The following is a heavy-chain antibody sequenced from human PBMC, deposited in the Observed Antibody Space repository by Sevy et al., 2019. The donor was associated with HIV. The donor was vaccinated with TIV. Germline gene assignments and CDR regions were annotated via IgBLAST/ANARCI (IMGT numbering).Heavy chain of an antibody. CDR3: AGDWVIYYGSVTRFDP. CDR2: ISAYNGNT. V-gene: IGHV1-18*01. J-gene: IGHJ5*02. CDR1: GYTFTSYG. D-gene: IGHD3-10*01. Sequence: ASVKVSCKASGYTFTSYGISWVRQAPGQGLEWMGWISAYNGNTNYAQKLQGRVTMTTDTSTSTAYMERMSLGSDDTALYYCAGDWVIYYGSVTRFDPWGQGTLVTVSS.